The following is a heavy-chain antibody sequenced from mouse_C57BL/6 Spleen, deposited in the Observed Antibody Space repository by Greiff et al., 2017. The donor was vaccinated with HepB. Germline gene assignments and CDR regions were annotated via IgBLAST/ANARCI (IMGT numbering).Heavy chain of an antibody. Sequence: EVKVVESGGGLVKPGGSLKLSCAASGFTFSDYGMHWVRQAPEKGLEWVAYISSGSSTIYYADTVKGRFTISRDNAKNTLFLQMTSLRSEDTAMYYCSRPYYYGSSPYAMDYWGQGTSVTVSS. J-gene: IGHJ4*01. CDR2: ISSGSSTI. V-gene: IGHV5-17*01. D-gene: IGHD1-1*01. CDR1: GFTFSDYG. CDR3: SRPYYYGSSPYAMDY.